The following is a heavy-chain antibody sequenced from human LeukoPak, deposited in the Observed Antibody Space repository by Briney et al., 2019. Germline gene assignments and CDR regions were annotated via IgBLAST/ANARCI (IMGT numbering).Heavy chain of an antibody. J-gene: IGHJ3*02. D-gene: IGHD2-15*01. CDR1: GGSISRSY. CDR3: ARDVAMRDAFDI. V-gene: IGHV4-34*01. Sequence: SETLSLTCTVSGGSISRSYWSWIRQPPGKGLEWIGEINHSGSTNYNPSLKSRVTISVDTSKNQFSLKLSSVTAADTAVYYCARDVAMRDAFDIWGQGTMVTVSS. CDR2: INHSGST.